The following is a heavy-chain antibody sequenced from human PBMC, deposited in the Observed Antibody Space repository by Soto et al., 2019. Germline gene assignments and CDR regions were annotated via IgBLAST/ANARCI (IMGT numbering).Heavy chain of an antibody. J-gene: IGHJ4*02. Sequence: GGSLGLSCAASGFAFNNYWMSWVRQAPGKGPEWVASIKYDGSEKYYVDSVKGRFTVSRDNAKNSLSMHLNNLRADDTAVYYCVRDVGPITIFGEALSGYFDSWGQGTLVTVSS. CDR2: IKYDGSEK. V-gene: IGHV3-7*03. CDR3: VRDVGPITIFGEALSGYFDS. CDR1: GFAFNNYW. D-gene: IGHD3-3*01.